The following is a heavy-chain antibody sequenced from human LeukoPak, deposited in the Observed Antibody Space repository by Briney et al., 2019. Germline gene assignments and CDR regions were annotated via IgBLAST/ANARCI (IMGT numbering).Heavy chain of an antibody. CDR3: ARHEVLRFLEWLSFDY. CDR2: IYYSGST. Sequence: SETLSLTCTVSGGSISSSSYYWGWIRQPPGKGLEWIGSIYYSGSTYYNPSLKSRVTISVDTSKNQFSLKLSSVTAADTAVYYCARHEVLRFLEWLSFDYWGQGTLVTVSS. D-gene: IGHD3-3*01. V-gene: IGHV4-39*01. CDR1: GGSISSSSYY. J-gene: IGHJ4*02.